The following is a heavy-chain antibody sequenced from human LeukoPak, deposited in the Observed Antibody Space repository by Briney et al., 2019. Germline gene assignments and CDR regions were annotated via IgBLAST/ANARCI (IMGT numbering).Heavy chain of an antibody. Sequence: GGSLRLSCAASGFHFRDFSMHWVRQVPGKGLEWVSLVSGDGDTTHYADSVKGRFTISRDNNKNSLFLQMNSLRVEDTASYYCAKGNNSLSFNFDYWGQEAPGTVSS. CDR1: GFHFRDFS. CDR3: AKGNNSLSFNFDY. CDR2: VSGDGDTT. V-gene: IGHV3-43*02. D-gene: IGHD2/OR15-2a*01. J-gene: IGHJ4*02.